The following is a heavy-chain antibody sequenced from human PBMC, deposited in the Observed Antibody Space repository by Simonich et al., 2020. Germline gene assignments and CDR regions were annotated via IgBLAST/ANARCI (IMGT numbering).Heavy chain of an antibody. V-gene: IGHV4-39*01. J-gene: IGHJ4*02. D-gene: IGHD2-8*01. CDR3: ARQRVLMVYAIDY. Sequence: QLQLQESGPGLVKPSETLSLTCTVSGGSISSSSYYWGWIRQPPGKGLEWIGSIYNRGCTYYNPSLKSRVTISVDTSKNQFSLKLSSVTAADTAVYYCARQRVLMVYAIDYWGQGTLVTVSS. CDR1: GGSISSSSYY. CDR2: IYNRGCT.